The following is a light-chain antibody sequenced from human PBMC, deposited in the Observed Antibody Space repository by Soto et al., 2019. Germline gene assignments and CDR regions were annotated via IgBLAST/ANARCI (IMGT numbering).Light chain of an antibody. V-gene: IGKV3-20*01. CDR1: QSVDSIY. Sequence: IELTQSPSTLPLSPGERATLSCRSSQSVDSIYLAWYQQKPGQAPRLLIFGAYRRATGIPDRFRGSGSGTDFTLPISRLKPEDFAVNYCQQYNNRPFTFGQGNDWRL. CDR3: QQYNNRPFT. CDR2: GAY. J-gene: IGKJ5*01.